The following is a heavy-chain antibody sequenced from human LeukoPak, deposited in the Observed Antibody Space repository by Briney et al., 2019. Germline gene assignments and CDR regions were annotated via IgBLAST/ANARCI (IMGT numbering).Heavy chain of an antibody. D-gene: IGHD3-3*01. CDR1: GFTFSTYA. J-gene: IGHJ4*02. V-gene: IGHV3-23*01. CDR2: ISGTGGST. Sequence: GGSLRLSCAASGFTFSTYAMTWVRQAPGKGLEWVSLISGTGGSTYYADSVKGRFTISRDNAKNSLYLQMNSLRAEDTAVYYCTKKGSTMTTSFAYWGQGTLVTVSS. CDR3: TKKGSTMTTSFAY.